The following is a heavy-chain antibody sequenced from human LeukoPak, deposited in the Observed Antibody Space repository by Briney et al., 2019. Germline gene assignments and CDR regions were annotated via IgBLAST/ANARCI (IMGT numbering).Heavy chain of an antibody. CDR3: ARDIGYGSGSYYPLDY. Sequence: PSETLSLTCAVSGGSISSGGYSWSWIRQPPGKGLEWIGYIYHNGNTYYSPSLKSRVTISVDRSKNQLSLKLSSVTAADAAVYYCARDIGYGSGSYYPLDYWGQGTLVTVSS. V-gene: IGHV4-30-2*01. CDR2: IYHNGNT. CDR1: GGSISSGGYS. D-gene: IGHD3-10*01. J-gene: IGHJ4*02.